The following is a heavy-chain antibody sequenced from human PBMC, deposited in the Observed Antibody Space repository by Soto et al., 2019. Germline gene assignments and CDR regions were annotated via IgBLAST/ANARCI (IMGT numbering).Heavy chain of an antibody. V-gene: IGHV1-69*13. CDR2: IITNFGTA. J-gene: IGHJ5*01. Sequence: ASVKVSCKASGGTFSSYAISWVRQAPGQGLEWMGGIITNFGTATYAQKFQGRVTITADESTSTAYMELSSLRSEDTAVYYCARRTRSYGYDSWGQGTLVTVSS. D-gene: IGHD5-18*01. CDR1: GGTFSSYA. CDR3: ARRTRSYGYDS.